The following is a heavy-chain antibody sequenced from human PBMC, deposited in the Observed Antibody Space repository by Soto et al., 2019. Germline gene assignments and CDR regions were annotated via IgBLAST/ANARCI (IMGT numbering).Heavy chain of an antibody. V-gene: IGHV4-39*01. CDR3: ARHSWWIVATIVPDWFDP. CDR2: IYYSGST. CDR1: GGSISSSSYY. D-gene: IGHD5-12*01. J-gene: IGHJ5*02. Sequence: QLQLQESGPGLVKPSETLSLTCTVSGGSISSSSYYWGWIRQPPGKGLEWIGSIYYSGSTYYNPSLKSRVTISVDTSKNQFSLKLSSVTAADTAVYYCARHSWWIVATIVPDWFDPWGQGTLVTVSS.